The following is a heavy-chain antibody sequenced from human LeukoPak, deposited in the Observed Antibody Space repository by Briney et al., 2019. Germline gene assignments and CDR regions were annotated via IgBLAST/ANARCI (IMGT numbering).Heavy chain of an antibody. CDR3: ARDLHGKYYYDSSGYYPLFDY. D-gene: IGHD3-22*01. Sequence: ASVKVSCKASGYTFTSYNISWVRQAPGQGLEWMGWISAYNGNTNYAQKLQGRVTMTTDTSTSTAYMEVRSPRSDDTAVYYCARDLHGKYYYDSSGYYPLFDYWGQGTLVTVSS. CDR2: ISAYNGNT. J-gene: IGHJ4*02. CDR1: GYTFTSYN. V-gene: IGHV1-18*01.